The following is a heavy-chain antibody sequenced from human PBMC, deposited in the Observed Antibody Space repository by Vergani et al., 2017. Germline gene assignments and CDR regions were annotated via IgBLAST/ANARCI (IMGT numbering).Heavy chain of an antibody. Sequence: QLQLQESGPGLVKPSETLSLTCTVSGGSISSSSYYWGWIRQPPGKGLEWIGYIYYSGSTNYNPSLKSRVTISVDTSKNQFSLKLSSVTAADTAVYYCARVHRRSGGHFDYWGQGTLVTVSS. CDR2: IYYSGST. CDR3: ARVHRRSGGHFDY. J-gene: IGHJ4*02. CDR1: GGSISSSSYY. V-gene: IGHV4-61*05. D-gene: IGHD6-19*01.